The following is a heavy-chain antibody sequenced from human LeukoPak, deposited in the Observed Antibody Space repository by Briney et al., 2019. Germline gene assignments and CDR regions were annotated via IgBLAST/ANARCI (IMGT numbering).Heavy chain of an antibody. CDR3: ARTRITIFGGDYYMDV. CDR2: MNPNSGNT. Sequence: ASVKVSCKASGYTFTSYDINWVRQATGQGLEWMGWMNPNSGNTGYAQKFQGRVTITRNTSISTAYMELSSPRSEDTAVYYCARTRITIFGGDYYMDVWGKGTTVTVSS. D-gene: IGHD3-3*01. CDR1: GYTFTSYD. V-gene: IGHV1-8*03. J-gene: IGHJ6*03.